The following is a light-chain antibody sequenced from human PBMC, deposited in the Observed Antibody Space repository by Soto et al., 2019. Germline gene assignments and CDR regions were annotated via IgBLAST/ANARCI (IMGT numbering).Light chain of an antibody. J-gene: IGLJ1*01. V-gene: IGLV1-36*01. Sequence: QSVLTQPPSVFAAPRQRVTISCSGSSSNIGNNAVNWYQQLPGKAPKLLIYYDDLLPSGVSDRFSGSKSGTSASLAISGLQSEDEADYYCAAWDDSLNGYVFGTGTKVTVL. CDR2: YDD. CDR3: AAWDDSLNGYV. CDR1: SSNIGNNA.